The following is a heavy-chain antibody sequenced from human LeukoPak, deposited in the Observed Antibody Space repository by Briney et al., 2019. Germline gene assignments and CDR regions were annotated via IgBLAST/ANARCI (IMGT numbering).Heavy chain of an antibody. Sequence: GRSLRLSCAASGFTFNRHGMHWVRQAPGKGLEWVAVIAHDETNKYYGDSVKGRFTISRDNSKNTLYLQMNSLRAEDTAVYYCARGAVTTGFDYWGQGTLVTVSS. D-gene: IGHD4-17*01. CDR3: ARGAVTTGFDY. J-gene: IGHJ4*02. CDR1: GFTFNRHG. CDR2: IAHDETNK. V-gene: IGHV3-30*03.